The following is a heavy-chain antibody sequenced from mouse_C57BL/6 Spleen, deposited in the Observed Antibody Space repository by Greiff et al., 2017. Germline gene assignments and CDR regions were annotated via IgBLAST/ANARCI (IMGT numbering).Heavy chain of an antibody. CDR1: GFTFSSYT. CDR2: ISGGGSNT. J-gene: IGHJ3*01. D-gene: IGHD4-1*02. CDR3: ESLNWDRFAY. Sequence: EVQLVESGGGLVKPGGSLKLSCAASGFTFSSYTMSWVRQTPEKRLEWVATISGGGSNTYYPDSVKGRFTISRDNAKNTLYLHMSSLRSEDTALYYCESLNWDRFAYWGQGTPVTVSS. V-gene: IGHV5-9*01.